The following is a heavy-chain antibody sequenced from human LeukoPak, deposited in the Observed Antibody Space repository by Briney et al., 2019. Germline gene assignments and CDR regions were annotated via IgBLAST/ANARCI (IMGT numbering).Heavy chain of an antibody. CDR2: IYSGGRT. CDR3: ARESNSGYYLSY. CDR1: GFTFSSYW. Sequence: GGSLRLSWAASGFTFSSYWMSWVRQAPGKGLEWVSVIYSGGRTYYADSVKGRFTISRDNSKNTLYLQMNSLRDEDTAVYYCARESNSGYYLSYWGQGTLVTVSS. V-gene: IGHV3-66*01. J-gene: IGHJ4*02. D-gene: IGHD3-22*01.